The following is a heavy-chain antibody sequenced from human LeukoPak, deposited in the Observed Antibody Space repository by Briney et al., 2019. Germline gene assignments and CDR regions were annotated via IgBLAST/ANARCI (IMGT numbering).Heavy chain of an antibody. V-gene: IGHV4-61*02. D-gene: IGHD2-21*01. Sequence: SEALSLTCTVPGGSISSGSYYWSWIRQPAGRGLEWIGRIYTGGSTTYNPPLKARFPISVDTPKNQFSLKLSSVTPGDPPGDNCAREVYCGGDCHTPAEYFQHWGQGTLVTVSS. CDR3: AREVYCGGDCHTPAEYFQH. J-gene: IGHJ1*01. CDR1: GGSISSGSYY. CDR2: IYTGGST.